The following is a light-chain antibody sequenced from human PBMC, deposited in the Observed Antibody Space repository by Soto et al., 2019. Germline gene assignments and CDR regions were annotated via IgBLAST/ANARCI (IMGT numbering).Light chain of an antibody. CDR2: DAS. V-gene: IGKV3-11*01. CDR1: QNIRTH. CDR3: QQRSDWPLT. Sequence: EIVLTQSPATLSLSPGERATLSCKASQNIRTHLAWYLQKSGQPPRLLIFDASNSATGIPAWFSGSGSGTAFSLTISSLETEDSGVYYCQQRSDWPLTFGGGDRVEVK. J-gene: IGKJ4*01.